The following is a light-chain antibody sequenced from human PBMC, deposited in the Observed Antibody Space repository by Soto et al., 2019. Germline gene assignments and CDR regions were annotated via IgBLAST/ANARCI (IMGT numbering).Light chain of an antibody. CDR3: QQYNNWPAIT. CDR1: QTIRNN. CDR2: GAS. J-gene: IGKJ5*01. V-gene: IGKV3D-15*01. Sequence: EIVMTQSPPTLSVSPGERAALSCRASQTIRNNLAWYQQKPGQAPRLLIYGASTRATGIPARFSGSGSGTEFTLTISSLQSEDFAVYSCQQYNNWPAITFGQGTRLEIK.